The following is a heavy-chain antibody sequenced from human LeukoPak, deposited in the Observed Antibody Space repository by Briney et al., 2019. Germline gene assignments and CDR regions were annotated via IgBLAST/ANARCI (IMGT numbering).Heavy chain of an antibody. V-gene: IGHV3-23*01. CDR1: GFTFSRFG. Sequence: GSLRLSCAASGFTFSRFGMSWVRQAPGKGLEWVSGISDSGDYTYYADSVKGRFTISRDTSKNTLYLQMNSLRADETAVYYCAKDRYSSSSPFDYWGQGTLVTVSS. D-gene: IGHD6-6*01. CDR3: AKDRYSSSSPFDY. J-gene: IGHJ4*02. CDR2: ISDSGDYT.